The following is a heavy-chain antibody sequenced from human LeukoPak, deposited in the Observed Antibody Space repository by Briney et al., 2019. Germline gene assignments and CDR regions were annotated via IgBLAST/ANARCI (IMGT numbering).Heavy chain of an antibody. D-gene: IGHD3-10*01. Sequence: PGGSLRLSCAASGFTFSSYAMSWVRQTPGKGLEWVSAISGSDASTYYTDSVKGRFTISRDNSKNTLYLHTNSLRAEGTAVYYCAKDVTYYFGSGSNPNWFDPWGQGTLVTVSS. V-gene: IGHV3-23*01. CDR1: GFTFSSYA. J-gene: IGHJ5*02. CDR2: ISGSDAST. CDR3: AKDVTYYFGSGSNPNWFDP.